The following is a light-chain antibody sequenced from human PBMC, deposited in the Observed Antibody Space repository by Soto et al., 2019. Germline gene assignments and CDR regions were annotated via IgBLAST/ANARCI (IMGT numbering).Light chain of an antibody. CDR1: QSVSSSY. CDR3: QQYGRSPPWT. CDR2: GAS. J-gene: IGKJ1*01. Sequence: EIVLTQSPGTLSLSPGERATLSCRAGQSVSSSYLAWYQQKPGQAPRLLIYGASSRATGIPDRFSGSGSGTDFTLTISRLEPEDFAVYYCQQYGRSPPWTFGQGTKVEVK. V-gene: IGKV3-20*01.